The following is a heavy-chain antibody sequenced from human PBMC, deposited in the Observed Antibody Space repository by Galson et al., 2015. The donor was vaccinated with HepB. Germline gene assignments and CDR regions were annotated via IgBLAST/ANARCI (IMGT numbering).Heavy chain of an antibody. V-gene: IGHV3-48*03. CDR3: ARAIRIDYGDAFDI. J-gene: IGHJ3*02. Sequence: SLRLSCAASGFTFSSYEMNWVRQAPGKGLEWVSYISSSGSTIYYADSVKGRFTISRDNAKNSLYLQMNSLRAEDTAVYYCARAIRIDYGDAFDIWGQGTMVTVSS. CDR2: ISSSGSTI. CDR1: GFTFSSYE. D-gene: IGHD4-17*01.